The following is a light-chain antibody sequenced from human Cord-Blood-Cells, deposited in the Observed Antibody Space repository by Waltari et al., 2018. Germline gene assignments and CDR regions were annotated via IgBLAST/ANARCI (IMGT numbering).Light chain of an antibody. CDR1: SSDVGGYNY. CDR3: SSYTSSSR. CDR2: DVS. J-gene: IGLJ2*01. V-gene: IGLV2-14*01. Sequence: QSALTQPASVSGSPGQSITISCTGTSSDVGGYNYVSWYQQHPGKAPKLMIYDVSNRTSGVSNRFSGSKSGNTASLTISGLQAEDEADYYCSSYTSSSRFGGGTKLTVL.